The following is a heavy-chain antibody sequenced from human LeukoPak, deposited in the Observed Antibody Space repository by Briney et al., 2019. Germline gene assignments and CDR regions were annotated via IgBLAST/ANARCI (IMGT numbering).Heavy chain of an antibody. CDR2: IKQDGSEK. J-gene: IGHJ6*03. V-gene: IGHV3-7*01. CDR1: GFTFSSYW. Sequence: QPGGSLRLSCAASGFTFSSYWMSWVRQAPGKGLEWVANIKQDGSEKYYVDSVKGRFTISRDNAKNSLYLQMTSLRAEDTAVYYCAREQWELLFYYYYMDVWGKGTTVTVSS. CDR3: AREQWELLFYYYYMDV. D-gene: IGHD1-26*01.